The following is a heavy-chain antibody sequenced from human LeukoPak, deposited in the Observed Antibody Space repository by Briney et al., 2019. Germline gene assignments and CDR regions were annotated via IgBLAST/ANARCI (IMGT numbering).Heavy chain of an antibody. V-gene: IGHV3-33*01. CDR3: ASQSGPASGSHNHKDY. CDR1: GFTFSSYG. Sequence: GGSLRLSCAASGFTFSSYGMHWVRQAPGKGLEWVAVIWYDGSNKYYADSVKGRFTISRDNSKNTLYLQMNSLRAEDTAVYYCASQSGPASGSHNHKDYWGQGTLVTVSS. CDR2: IWYDGSNK. D-gene: IGHD1-26*01. J-gene: IGHJ4*02.